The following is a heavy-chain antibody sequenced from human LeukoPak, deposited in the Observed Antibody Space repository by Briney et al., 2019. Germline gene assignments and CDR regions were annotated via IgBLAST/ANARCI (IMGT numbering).Heavy chain of an antibody. J-gene: IGHJ1*01. CDR1: GGSVSRSPYY. V-gene: IGHV3-23*01. D-gene: IGHD3-16*01. Sequence: ETLSLTCTVSGGSVSRSPYYWGWVRQAPGKGLEWVSGISPSGDILYYADSVKGQFTISRDNSKNPVYLQMNSLRAEDTAVYHCAKDDAWGRFQHWGQGTLVTVSS. CDR2: ISPSGDIL. CDR3: AKDDAWGRFQH.